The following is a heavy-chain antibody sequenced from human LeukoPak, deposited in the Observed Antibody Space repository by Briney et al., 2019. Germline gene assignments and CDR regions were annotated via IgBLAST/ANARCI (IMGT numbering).Heavy chain of an antibody. J-gene: IGHJ6*03. D-gene: IGHD5-12*01. V-gene: IGHV1-2*06. Sequence: ASVKVSCTASGYTFTGYYMLWVRQAPGQGLEWMGRFNPNSGGTNYAQKFQGRVTMTRDTSISTAYMALSRLRSDDTAVYYCARDIVATIDARDYYYMDVWGKGTTVTVSS. CDR1: GYTFTGYY. CDR3: ARDIVATIDARDYYYMDV. CDR2: FNPNSGGT.